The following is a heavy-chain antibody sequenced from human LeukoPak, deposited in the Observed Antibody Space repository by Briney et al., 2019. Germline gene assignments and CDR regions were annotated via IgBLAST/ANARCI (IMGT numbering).Heavy chain of an antibody. Sequence: PGGSLRLSCAASGFSFSTYTVNWVRQARGKGLEWVSSISSSSTYIYYTDSVKGRFAISRDNARNAVYLQMNSLRTEDTGVYYCASRPGDFIDSSVYYSFWGQGTLVTVSS. CDR3: ASRPGDFIDSSVYYSF. CDR1: GFSFSTYT. D-gene: IGHD3-22*01. J-gene: IGHJ4*02. V-gene: IGHV3-21*01. CDR2: ISSSSTYI.